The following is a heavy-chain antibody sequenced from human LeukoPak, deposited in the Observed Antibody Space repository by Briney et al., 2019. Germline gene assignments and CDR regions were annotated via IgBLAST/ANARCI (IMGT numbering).Heavy chain of an antibody. Sequence: PSETLSLTCAVYGGSFSGYYWSWIRQPPGKGLEWIGEINHSGSTNYNPSLKSRVTISVDTSKNQFSLKLSSVTAADTAVYYCARTLSIAVAGTGDFDHWGQGTLVTVSS. D-gene: IGHD6-19*01. CDR1: GGSFSGYY. CDR2: INHSGST. CDR3: ARTLSIAVAGTGDFDH. V-gene: IGHV4-34*01. J-gene: IGHJ4*02.